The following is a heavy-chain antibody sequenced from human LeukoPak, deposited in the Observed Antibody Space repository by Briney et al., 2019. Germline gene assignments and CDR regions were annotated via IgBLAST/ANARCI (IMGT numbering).Heavy chain of an antibody. CDR3: ARGSANYYDSSGYYPFDY. J-gene: IGHJ4*02. CDR2: INHSGNT. D-gene: IGHD3-22*01. V-gene: IGHV4-34*01. CDR1: GGSFSGYY. Sequence: SETLSLTCAVYGGSFSGYYWSWIRQPPGKGLEWIGEINHSGNTNYNPSLKSRVTISVDTSKNQFSLKLSSVTAADTAVYYCARGSANYYDSSGYYPFDYWGQGTLVTVSS.